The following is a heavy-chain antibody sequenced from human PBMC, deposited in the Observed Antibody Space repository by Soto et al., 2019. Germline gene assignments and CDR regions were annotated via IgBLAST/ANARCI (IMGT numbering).Heavy chain of an antibody. CDR2: IIPIFGTT. D-gene: IGHD1-1*01. CDR1: GGTFSSYA. J-gene: IGHJ6*02. Sequence: QVQLVQSGAEVKKPGSSVKVSCKASGGTFSSYAIDWVRQAPGQGLEWMGGIIPIFGTTNYAQKLQGRVKLTADESTRTAYMELSTLRSEDTAVYYCARGTVTGSEYNYYYYGMDVWGQGTTVTPSS. V-gene: IGHV1-69*12. CDR3: ARGTVTGSEYNYYYYGMDV.